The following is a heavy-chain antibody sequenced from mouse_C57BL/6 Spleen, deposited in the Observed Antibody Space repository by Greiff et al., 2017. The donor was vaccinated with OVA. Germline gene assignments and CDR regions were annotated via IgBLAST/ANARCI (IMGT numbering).Heavy chain of an antibody. J-gene: IGHJ3*01. Sequence: VQLQQSGPELVQPGASVTISCTASGYAFSSSWMNWVKQRPGKGLEWIGRIYPGDGDTNYNGKFKGKATLTADKSSSTAYMQLSSLTAEDAAVYFCARELGRAYWGQGTLVTVAA. D-gene: IGHD4-1*01. CDR2: IYPGDGDT. CDR3: ARELGRAY. CDR1: GYAFSSSW. V-gene: IGHV1-82*01.